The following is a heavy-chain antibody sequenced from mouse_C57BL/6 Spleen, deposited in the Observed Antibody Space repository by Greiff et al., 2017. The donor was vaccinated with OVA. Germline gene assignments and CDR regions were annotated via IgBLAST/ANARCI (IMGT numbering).Heavy chain of an antibody. CDR2: IDPEDGET. J-gene: IGHJ1*03. V-gene: IGHV14-2*01. CDR1: GFNIKDYY. CDR3: ARGGYYSNSYWYFDV. D-gene: IGHD2-5*01. Sequence: VQLQQSGAELVKPGASVKLSCTASGFNIKDYYMHWVKQRTEQGLEWIGRIDPEDGETKYAPKFQGKATITADPSSNTAYLQLSSLTSEDTAVYYCARGGYYSNSYWYFDVWGTGTTVTVSS.